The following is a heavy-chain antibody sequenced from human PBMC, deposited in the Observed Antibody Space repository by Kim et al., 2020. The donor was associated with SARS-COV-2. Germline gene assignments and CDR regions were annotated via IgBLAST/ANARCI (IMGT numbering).Heavy chain of an antibody. V-gene: IGHV1-18*01. CDR1: GYTFTSYG. CDR3: ARGSLITIFGLSPPGWGEALDI. D-gene: IGHD3-3*01. Sequence: ASVKVSCTASGYTFTSYGISWVRQAPGQGLEWMGWISAYNGNTTYAQKLQGRVTMTTDTSTSTAYLELRSLRSDDTAVYYCARGSLITIFGLSPPGWGEALDIWGQGTMVTVSS. CDR2: ISAYNGNT. J-gene: IGHJ3*02.